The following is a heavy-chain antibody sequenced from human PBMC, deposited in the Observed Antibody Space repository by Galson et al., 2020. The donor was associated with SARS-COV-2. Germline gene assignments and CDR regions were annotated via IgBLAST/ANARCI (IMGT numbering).Heavy chain of an antibody. V-gene: IGHV4-61*01. CDR3: ARGRLGYDVFTGYSGYYFDY. CDR1: GGSVSSGSSC. Sequence: SQTLSLTCTVSGGSVSSGSSCWTWIRQPPGKGLESIGYICYSGSTNYNPSLKSRVTISVDTSKNQFSLKLSSVTAADTALYYCARGRLGYDVFTGYSGYYFDYWGQGTLVTVSS. CDR2: ICYSGST. D-gene: IGHD3-9*01. J-gene: IGHJ4*02.